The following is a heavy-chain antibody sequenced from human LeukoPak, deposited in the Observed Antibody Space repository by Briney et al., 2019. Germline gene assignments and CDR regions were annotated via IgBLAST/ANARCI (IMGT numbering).Heavy chain of an antibody. CDR3: ARGIADPYSFDS. CDR2: IYSTGST. Sequence: SQTLSLTCTVSGGSINFYYWSWIRQPAGKGRECIGRIYSTGSTNYSPSLKSRVTMSVDKSKNQFSLNLSSVTAADTAVYYCARGIADPYSFDSWGQGTLVTVSS. CDR1: GGSINFYY. J-gene: IGHJ4*02. D-gene: IGHD6-13*01. V-gene: IGHV4-4*07.